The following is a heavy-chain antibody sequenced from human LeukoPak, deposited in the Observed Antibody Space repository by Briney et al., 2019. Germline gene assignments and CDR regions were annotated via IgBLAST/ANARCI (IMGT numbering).Heavy chain of an antibody. CDR2: ISSSSSYT. Sequence: GGALRLSCAASGFTFSDYYMSWIRQAPGKGLEGVSYISSSSSYTNYADSVKGRFTISRDNANNSLYLQMNSLRAEDTAVYYCARLYGDYLNWFDPWGQGALVTVSS. D-gene: IGHD4-17*01. J-gene: IGHJ5*02. CDR1: GFTFSDYY. V-gene: IGHV3-11*06. CDR3: ARLYGDYLNWFDP.